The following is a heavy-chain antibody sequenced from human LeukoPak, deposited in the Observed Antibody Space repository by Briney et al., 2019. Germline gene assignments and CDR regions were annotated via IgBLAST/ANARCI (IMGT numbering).Heavy chain of an antibody. Sequence: SETLSLTCTVSGGSISSYYWSWIRQPPGKGLEWIGYIYYSGSTNYNPSLKSRVTISVDTSKNQFSLKLSSVTAADTAVYYCAGQIVALFDYWGQRTLATVSS. CDR2: IYYSGST. V-gene: IGHV4-59*01. J-gene: IGHJ4*02. CDR3: AGQIVALFDY. D-gene: IGHD3-22*01. CDR1: GGSISSYY.